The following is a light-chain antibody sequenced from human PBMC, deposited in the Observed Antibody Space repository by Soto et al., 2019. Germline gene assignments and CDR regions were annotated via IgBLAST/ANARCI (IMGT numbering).Light chain of an antibody. Sequence: QSVLTQPPSASGTPGQRVTISCSGSSSNIGSNTVNWYQQLPGTAPKLLIYSNSQRPSGVPDRFSGSKSGTSASLAISGLQSEDEADYSWAAWDDSLNGRVFGGGTKVTVL. CDR3: AAWDDSLNGRV. CDR2: SNS. V-gene: IGLV1-44*01. J-gene: IGLJ3*02. CDR1: SSNIGSNT.